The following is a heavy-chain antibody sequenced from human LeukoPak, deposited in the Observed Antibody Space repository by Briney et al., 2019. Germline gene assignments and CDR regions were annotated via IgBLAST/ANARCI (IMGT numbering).Heavy chain of an antibody. J-gene: IGHJ4*02. CDR3: EVWFGELLSPFDY. D-gene: IGHD3-10*01. Sequence: GRSLRLSCAASGFTFSSYGMHWVRQAPGKGLEWVAVISYDGSNKYYADSVKGRFTFSRDNSKNTLYLQMNSLRAEDTAVYYCEVWFGELLSPFDYWGQGTLVTVSS. CDR2: ISYDGSNK. V-gene: IGHV3-30*03. CDR1: GFTFSSYG.